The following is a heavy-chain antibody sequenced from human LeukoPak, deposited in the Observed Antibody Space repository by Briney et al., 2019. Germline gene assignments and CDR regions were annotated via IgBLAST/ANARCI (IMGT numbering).Heavy chain of an antibody. CDR1: GGSISSYY. Sequence: SDTLSLTCNVSGGSISSYYWSWIRQPPGQGLEWIGDIYYSGSTNYNPSLKSRVTISVDTSKNQFSLKLSSVTAADTAVYYCARGEGYYYDSSGYFIDYWGQGTLVTVSS. D-gene: IGHD3-22*01. J-gene: IGHJ4*02. CDR3: ARGEGYYYDSSGYFIDY. CDR2: IYYSGST. V-gene: IGHV4-59*07.